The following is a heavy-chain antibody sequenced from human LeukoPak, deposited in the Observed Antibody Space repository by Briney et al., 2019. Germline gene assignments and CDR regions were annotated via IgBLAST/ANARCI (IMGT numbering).Heavy chain of an antibody. CDR2: ISYDGSSE. J-gene: IGHJ6*03. CDR3: AKGLGPLVRGVVPRTYYMDV. Sequence: GESLRLSCVGSGFTFSSYGIHWVRQLPGKGPEWVAIISYDGSSEFYADSVKGRFKISRDNSKNTVNLQMNSLGVEDTAVYYCAKGLGPLVRGVVPRTYYMDVWGRGTTVTVSS. CDR1: GFTFSSYG. V-gene: IGHV3-30*18. D-gene: IGHD3-10*01.